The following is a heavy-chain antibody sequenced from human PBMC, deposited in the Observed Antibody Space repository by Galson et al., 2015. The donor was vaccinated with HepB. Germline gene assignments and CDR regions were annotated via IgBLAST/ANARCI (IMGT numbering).Heavy chain of an antibody. V-gene: IGHV3-23*01. D-gene: IGHD5-24*01. CDR3: AKEMAEVGKPFFDY. Sequence: SLRLSCAASGFTFNNYVMNWARQAPGKGLEWVSGVRDNGGTFYADSVKGRFTISRDNSKNTLYLQMNSLRAEDTAIYYCAKEMAEVGKPFFDYWGPGTQIIVSS. CDR2: VRDNGGT. J-gene: IGHJ4*02. CDR1: GFTFNNYV.